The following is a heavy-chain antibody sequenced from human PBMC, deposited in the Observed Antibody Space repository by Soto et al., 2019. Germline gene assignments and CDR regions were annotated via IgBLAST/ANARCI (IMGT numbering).Heavy chain of an antibody. CDR1: GGTLSAHT. J-gene: IGHJ4*02. V-gene: IGHV1-69*02. Sequence: QVQLVQSGAEVKKPGSSVKVSCKASGGTLSAHTINWVRQAPGQGLEWMGRVIPMLGKANYAQKLQGRVTITADKSTSTAYMELRSLRSDDTAVYYCARMRKYTYGLIDYWGQGTLVTVSS. D-gene: IGHD5-18*01. CDR2: VIPMLGKA. CDR3: ARMRKYTYGLIDY.